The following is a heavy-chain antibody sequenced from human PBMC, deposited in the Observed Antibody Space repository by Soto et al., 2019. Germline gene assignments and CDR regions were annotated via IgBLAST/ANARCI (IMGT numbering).Heavy chain of an antibody. J-gene: IGHJ4*02. CDR1: GFTFSDYY. V-gene: IGHV3-11*05. CDR2: ISSSSTYT. CDR3: ARESTLSGNGDDY. Sequence: QVQLVESGGGLVRPGGSLRLSCVASGFTFSDYYMSWVRQAPGKGLEWVSYISSSSTYTNYADSVKGRFTISRDDAKSSLYLQMNSLRAEDTAVYYCARESTLSGNGDDYWGQGTLVTVSS. D-gene: IGHD5-12*01.